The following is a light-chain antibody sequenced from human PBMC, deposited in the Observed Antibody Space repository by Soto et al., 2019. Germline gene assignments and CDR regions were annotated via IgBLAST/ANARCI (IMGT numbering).Light chain of an antibody. CDR3: QQRSNWRT. CDR1: QSVSSY. J-gene: IGKJ4*01. V-gene: IGKV3-11*01. CDR2: DAS. Sequence: EIVLTQSPATLSLSPWERATLSCRASQSVSSYLAWYQQKPGQAPRLLIYDASNRATGIPARFSGSGSGTDFTLTISSLDPEDFAVYYCQQRSNWRTFGGGTKVDIK.